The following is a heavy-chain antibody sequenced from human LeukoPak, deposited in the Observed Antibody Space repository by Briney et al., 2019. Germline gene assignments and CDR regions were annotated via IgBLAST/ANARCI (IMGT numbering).Heavy chain of an antibody. Sequence: PETLSLTCTVSGGSISSHYWTWIRQPPGKGLEWIGYIYYTGSTNYNPSLQSRVTISVDTSKNQFSLKLSSVTAADTAVYYCASYDSSGRAFDIWGQGTMVTVSS. V-gene: IGHV4-59*11. CDR2: IYYTGST. CDR1: GGSISSHY. J-gene: IGHJ3*02. CDR3: ASYDSSGRAFDI. D-gene: IGHD3-22*01.